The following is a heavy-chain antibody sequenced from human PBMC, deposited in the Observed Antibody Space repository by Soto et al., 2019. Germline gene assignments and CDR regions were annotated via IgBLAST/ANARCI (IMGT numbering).Heavy chain of an antibody. CDR2: ISWNSGSI. J-gene: IGHJ1*01. CDR3: AKAPYGDYVPYFQH. Sequence: LRLSCAASGFTFDDYAMHWVRQAPGKGLEWVSGISWNSGSIGYADSAKGRFTISRDNAKNSLYLQMNSLRAEDTALYYCAKAPYGDYVPYFQHWGQGTLVTVSS. V-gene: IGHV3-9*01. CDR1: GFTFDDYA. D-gene: IGHD4-17*01.